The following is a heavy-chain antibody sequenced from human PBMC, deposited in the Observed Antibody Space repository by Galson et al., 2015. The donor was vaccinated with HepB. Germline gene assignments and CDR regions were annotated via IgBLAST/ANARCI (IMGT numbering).Heavy chain of an antibody. CDR3: ARDRGGGATRPLPFDP. J-gene: IGHJ5*02. CDR1: GYTFTGYH. CDR2: INPNSGGT. Sequence: SVKVSCKASGYTFTGYHTHWVRQAPGQGLEWMGWINPNSGGTNYAQKFQGRVTMTRDTSISTAYMELSRLRSDDTAVYYCARDRGGGATRPLPFDPWGQGTLVTVSS. V-gene: IGHV1-2*02. D-gene: IGHD1-26*01.